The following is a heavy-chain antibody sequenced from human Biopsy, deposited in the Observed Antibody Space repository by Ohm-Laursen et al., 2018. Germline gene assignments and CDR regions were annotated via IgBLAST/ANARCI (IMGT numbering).Heavy chain of an antibody. V-gene: IGHV3-66*01. CDR3: ARGRGGLAPLDD. Sequence: SLRLSCAASGFTFNIYAMAWVRQAPEKGLEWVSVSNSGGSTYYADSVKDRFTISRDNSNNAVFLQMNSLRAEDTAVYYCARGRGGLAPLDDWGPGTLVTVSS. J-gene: IGHJ4*02. CDR2: SNSGGST. CDR1: GFTFNIYA.